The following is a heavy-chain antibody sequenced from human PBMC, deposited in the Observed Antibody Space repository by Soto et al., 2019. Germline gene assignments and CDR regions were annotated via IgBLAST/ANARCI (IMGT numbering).Heavy chain of an antibody. CDR2: IDPVDSYA. CDR1: GFSFTNYW. J-gene: IGHJ6*02. CDR3: ARLLSLDYYYGMDV. Sequence: GASLKISCKGSGFSFTNYWISWVRQMPGKGLEWMGNIDPVDSYANYSPSFQGHVTFSVDTSISTAYLQWSSLKASDTAMYYCARLLSLDYYYGMDVWGQGTTVTVSS. V-gene: IGHV5-10-1*01. D-gene: IGHD2-15*01.